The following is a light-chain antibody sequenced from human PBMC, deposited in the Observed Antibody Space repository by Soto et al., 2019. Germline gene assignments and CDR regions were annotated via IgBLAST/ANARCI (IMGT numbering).Light chain of an antibody. V-gene: IGLV2-23*02. CDR3: CSYAGSSTGYV. CDR1: SSDVGSYNL. CDR2: EVS. J-gene: IGLJ1*01. Sequence: QSALTQPASVSGSPGQSITISCTGTSSDVGSYNLVSWYQQHPGKAPKLMIYEVSKRPSGVSNRFSGSKSGNTASLTISGLQAEDEADYYCCSYAGSSTGYVFGTGTKVTV.